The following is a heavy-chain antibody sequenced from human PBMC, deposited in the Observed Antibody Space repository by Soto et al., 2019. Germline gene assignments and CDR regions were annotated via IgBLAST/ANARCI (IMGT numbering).Heavy chain of an antibody. CDR1: GGSVSSGSYY. CDR2: IYYSGST. Sequence: QVQLQESGPGLVKPSETLSLTCTVSGGSVSSGSYYWSWIRQPPGKGLEWLGYIYYSGSTNYNPSLKSRVTISVDTSKNQFSLKLSSVTAADTAVYYCARDVYDSSSSSPYYFDYWGQGTLVTVSS. V-gene: IGHV4-61*01. D-gene: IGHD6-6*01. J-gene: IGHJ4*02. CDR3: ARDVYDSSSSSPYYFDY.